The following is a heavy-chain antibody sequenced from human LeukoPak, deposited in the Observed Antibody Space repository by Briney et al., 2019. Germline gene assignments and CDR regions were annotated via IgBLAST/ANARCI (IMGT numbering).Heavy chain of an antibody. Sequence: GGSLRLSCAASGFTFSSYGMHWVRQAPGKGLEWVANIKQDGSEKYYVDSVKGRFTISRDNAKNSLYLQMNSLRAEGTAVYYCARGLHCSSTSCYSPDAFDIWGQGTMVTVSS. V-gene: IGHV3-7*01. D-gene: IGHD2-2*01. J-gene: IGHJ3*02. CDR1: GFTFSSYG. CDR2: IKQDGSEK. CDR3: ARGLHCSSTSCYSPDAFDI.